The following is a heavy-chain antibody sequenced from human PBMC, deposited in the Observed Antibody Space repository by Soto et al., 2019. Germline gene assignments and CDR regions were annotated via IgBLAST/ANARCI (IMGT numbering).Heavy chain of an antibody. V-gene: IGHV3-66*01. Sequence: GGSLRLSCAASGFTVSSNYMSWVRQAPGKGLEWVSVIYSGGSTYYADSVKGRFTISRDNSKNTLYLQMNSLRAEDTAVYYCARVHNYYDSSGYSHLDYWGQGT. CDR2: IYSGGST. D-gene: IGHD3-22*01. CDR1: GFTVSSNY. J-gene: IGHJ4*02. CDR3: ARVHNYYDSSGYSHLDY.